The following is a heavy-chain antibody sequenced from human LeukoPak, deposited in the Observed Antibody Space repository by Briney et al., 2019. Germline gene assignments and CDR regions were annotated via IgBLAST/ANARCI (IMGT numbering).Heavy chain of an antibody. D-gene: IGHD1-1*01. CDR3: ATDGDGDPRGERP. J-gene: IGHJ4*02. V-gene: IGHV4-34*01. Sequence: SETLSLTCAVYGGSFSGYCWSWIRQPSGKGLEWIGEINHSGSTNYNPSLKSRVTISVDTSKNQFSLKLSSVTAADTAVYYCATDGDGDPRGERPWGQGTLVTVSS. CDR1: GGSFSGYC. CDR2: INHSGST.